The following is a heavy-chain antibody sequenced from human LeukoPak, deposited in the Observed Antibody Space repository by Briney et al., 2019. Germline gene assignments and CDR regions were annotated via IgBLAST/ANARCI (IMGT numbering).Heavy chain of an antibody. CDR1: GFTFSKHT. CDR3: ARTGTPLDY. Sequence: GGSLRLSCAASGFTFSKHTMHWVPQAPGKGLEWVSDSSGSSDTIYYADSVKGRFTISRDNAKNSLYLQMNSLRAEDTAVYYCARTGTPLDYWGQGTLVTVSS. D-gene: IGHD1-1*01. CDR2: SSGSSDTI. J-gene: IGHJ4*02. V-gene: IGHV3-48*01.